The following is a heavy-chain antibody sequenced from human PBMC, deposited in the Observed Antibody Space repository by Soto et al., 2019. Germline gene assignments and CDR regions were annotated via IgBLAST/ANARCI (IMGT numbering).Heavy chain of an antibody. Sequence: GGPLRLACAASGFTFDEYAMHWVRQAPGKGLEWVSGISWNSGSIGYADSVKGRFTISRDNAKNSLYLQMNSLRAEDTALYYCAISGSSSPDHWGQGTLVTVSS. J-gene: IGHJ5*02. CDR2: ISWNSGSI. D-gene: IGHD6-6*01. V-gene: IGHV3-9*01. CDR3: AISGSSSPDH. CDR1: GFTFDEYA.